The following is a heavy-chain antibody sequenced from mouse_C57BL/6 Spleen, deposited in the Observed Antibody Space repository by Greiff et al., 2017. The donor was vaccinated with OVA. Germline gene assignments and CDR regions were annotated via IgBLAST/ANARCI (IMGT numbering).Heavy chain of an antibody. CDR2: IHPNSGST. J-gene: IGHJ2*01. V-gene: IGHV1-64*01. CDR1: GYTFTSYW. Sequence: QVQLQQPGAELVKPGASVKLSCKASGYTFTSYWMHWVKQRPGQGLEWIGMIHPNSGSTNYYEKFKSKATLTVDKSSSTAYMQLSSLTSEDSAVYYCARAYYSNYPDYWGQGTTLTVSS. CDR3: ARAYYSNYPDY. D-gene: IGHD2-5*01.